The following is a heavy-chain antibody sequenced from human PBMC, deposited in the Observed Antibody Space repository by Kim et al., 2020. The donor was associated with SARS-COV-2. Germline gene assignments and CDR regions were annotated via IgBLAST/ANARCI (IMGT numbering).Heavy chain of an antibody. J-gene: IGHJ5*02. CDR2: ISGSGGST. CDR1: GFTFSSYA. CDR3: APRKRYDILTGYS. D-gene: IGHD3-9*01. Sequence: GGSLRLSCAASGFTFSSYAMSWVRQAPGKGLEWVSAISGSGGSTYYADSVKGRFTISRDNSKNTLYLQMNSLRAEDTAVYYCAPRKRYDILTGYSWGQGTLVTVSS. V-gene: IGHV3-23*01.